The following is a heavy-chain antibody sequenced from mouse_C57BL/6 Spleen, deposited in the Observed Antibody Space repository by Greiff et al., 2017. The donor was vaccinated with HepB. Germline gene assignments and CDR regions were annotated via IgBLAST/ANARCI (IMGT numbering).Heavy chain of an antibody. CDR1: GYTFTSYW. CDR2: IDPSDSYT. V-gene: IGHV1-69*01. CDR3: ARWKNYYGSSSDV. J-gene: IGHJ1*03. D-gene: IGHD1-1*01. Sequence: QDQLQQPGAELVMPGASVKLSCKASGYTFTSYWMHWVKQRPGQGLEWIGEIDPSDSYTNYNQKFKGKSTLTVDKSSSTACMQLSSLTSEDSAVYYCARWKNYYGSSSDVWGTGTTVTVSS.